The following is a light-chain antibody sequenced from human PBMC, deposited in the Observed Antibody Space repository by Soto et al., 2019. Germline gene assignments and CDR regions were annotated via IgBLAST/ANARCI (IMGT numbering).Light chain of an antibody. J-gene: IGKJ5*01. CDR2: GAS. CDR3: QQYNNWPPAT. Sequence: IVMTQSPATLSVSPWERATLSCRASQSVSSNLAWYQQKPGQAPRLLIYGASTRPTGIPARFSGSGSGTEFTLTISSLQSEDFAVYYCQQYNNWPPATFGQGTRLEIK. V-gene: IGKV3-15*01. CDR1: QSVSSN.